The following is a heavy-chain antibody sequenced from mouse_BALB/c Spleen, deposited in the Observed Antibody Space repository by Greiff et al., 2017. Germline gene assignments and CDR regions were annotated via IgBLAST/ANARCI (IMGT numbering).Heavy chain of an antibody. V-gene: IGHV2-6-7*01. CDR1: GFSLTGYG. D-gene: IGHD6-5*01. J-gene: IGHJ3*01. Sequence: VQLVESGPGLVAPSQSLSITCTVSGFSLTGYGVNWVRQPPGKGLEWLGMIWGDGSTDYNSALKSRLSISKDNSKSQVFLKMNSLQTDDTARYYCAREEGAYKAWFAYWGQGTLVTVSA. CDR3: AREEGAYKAWFAY. CDR2: IWGDGST.